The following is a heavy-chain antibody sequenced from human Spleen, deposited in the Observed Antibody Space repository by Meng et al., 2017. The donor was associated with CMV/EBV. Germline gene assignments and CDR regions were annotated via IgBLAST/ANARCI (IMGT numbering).Heavy chain of an antibody. CDR3: ARSRYCSSTSCYVYFEY. D-gene: IGHD2-2*01. CDR1: SMYW. Sequence: SMYWMHWVRQATGKWLVWVSRINSDGSSTSYADSVKGRFTISRDNAKNTLYLQMNSLRGEDTAVYYCARSRYCSSTSCYVYFEYWGQGTLVTVSS. V-gene: IGHV3-74*01. CDR2: INSDGSST. J-gene: IGHJ4*02.